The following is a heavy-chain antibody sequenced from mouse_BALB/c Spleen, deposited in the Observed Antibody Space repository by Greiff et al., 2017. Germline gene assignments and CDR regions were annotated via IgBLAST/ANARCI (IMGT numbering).Heavy chain of an antibody. Sequence: QVQLQQSGAELVRPGTSVKVSCKASGYAFTNYLIEWVKQRPGQGLEWIGVINPGSGGTNYNEKFKGKATLTADKSSSTAYMQLSSLTSDDSAVYCCARWGSTVVHWGQGTTLTVSS. CDR1: GYAFTNYL. V-gene: IGHV1-54*01. CDR2: INPGSGGT. CDR3: ARWGSTVVH. J-gene: IGHJ2*01. D-gene: IGHD1-1*01.